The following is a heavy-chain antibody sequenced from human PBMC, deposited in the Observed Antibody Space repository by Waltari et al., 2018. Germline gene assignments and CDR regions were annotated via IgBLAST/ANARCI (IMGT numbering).Heavy chain of an antibody. Sequence: EVQLLESGGGLVQPGGSLRLSCAASGFTFSSYAMSWVRQAPGKGLEWVSGISGSGGSTYYADSVKGRFTISRDNSKNTLYLQMNSLRAEDTAVYYCAKGPKWELLPEPYFDYWGQGTLVTVSS. CDR2: ISGSGGST. CDR3: AKGPKWELLPEPYFDY. D-gene: IGHD1-26*01. CDR1: GFTFSSYA. V-gene: IGHV3-23*01. J-gene: IGHJ4*02.